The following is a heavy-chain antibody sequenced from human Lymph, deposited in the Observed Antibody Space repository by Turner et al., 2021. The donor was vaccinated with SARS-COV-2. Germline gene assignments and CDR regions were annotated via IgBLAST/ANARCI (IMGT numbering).Heavy chain of an antibody. V-gene: IGHV3-53*02. Sequence: EVQLVETGGGVIQPGGSLRLSCAAAGFNVSSNYMSWVRQAPGKGLEWVSVIYSGGSTCYADSVRGRFTISRDNSKNTLYLQMNSLRAEDTAVYYCARDNPHDAFDIWGQGTMVTVSS. CDR3: ARDNPHDAFDI. J-gene: IGHJ3*02. CDR2: IYSGGST. CDR1: GFNVSSNY.